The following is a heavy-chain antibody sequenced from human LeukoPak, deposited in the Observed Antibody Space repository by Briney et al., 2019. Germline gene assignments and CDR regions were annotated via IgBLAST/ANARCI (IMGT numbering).Heavy chain of an antibody. V-gene: IGHV3-7*01. J-gene: IGHJ4*02. D-gene: IGHD3-3*01. CDR2: IKQDGSEK. CDR3: ARVFWSGSYYFDY. CDR1: GFTFSSYW. Sequence: GGSLRLSCAASGFTFSSYWMSWVRQAPGKRLEWVANIKQDGSEKYYVDSVKGRFTISRDNAKNSLYLQMNSLRAEDTAVYYCARVFWSGSYYFDYWGQGTLVTVSS.